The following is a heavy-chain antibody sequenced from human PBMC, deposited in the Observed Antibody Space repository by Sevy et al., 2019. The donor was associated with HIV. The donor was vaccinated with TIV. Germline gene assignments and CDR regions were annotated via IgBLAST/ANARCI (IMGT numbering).Heavy chain of an antibody. J-gene: IGHJ4*02. V-gene: IGHV3-7*01. Sequence: GGSLRLSCAASGFTFSNYWMSWIRQTPGKGLERVANIKCDGSNTYYVDSVRGRLTVSRDNARYSLHLQMNSLTAEDAGLYYGVRDRTSGEGCYYFDYWGRGALVTVSS. CDR1: GFTFSNYW. CDR2: IKCDGSNT. CDR3: VRDRTSGEGCYYFDY. D-gene: IGHD2-15*01.